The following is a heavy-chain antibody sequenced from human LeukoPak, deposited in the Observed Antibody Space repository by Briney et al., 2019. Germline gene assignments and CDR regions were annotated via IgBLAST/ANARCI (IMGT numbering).Heavy chain of an antibody. D-gene: IGHD3-22*01. Sequence: MPSETLSLTCAVYGGSFSGYYWSWIRQPPGKGLEWIGEINHSRSTNYNPSLKSRVTISVDTSKNQFSLKLSSVTAADTAVYYCARRKHFAVSSGYYSFIYWGQGTLVTVSS. V-gene: IGHV4-34*01. J-gene: IGHJ4*02. CDR1: GGSFSGYY. CDR3: ARRKHFAVSSGYYSFIY. CDR2: INHSRST.